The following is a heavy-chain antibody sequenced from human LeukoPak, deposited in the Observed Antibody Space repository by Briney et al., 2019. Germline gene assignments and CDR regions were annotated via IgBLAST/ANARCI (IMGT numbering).Heavy chain of an antibody. J-gene: IGHJ5*02. V-gene: IGHV4-34*01. CDR3: ASGQQYYDFWSGHNWFDP. CDR1: GGSFSGYY. Sequence: PSETLSLTCAVYGGSFSGYYWSWIRQPPGKGLEWIGEINHSGSTNYNPSLKSRVTISVDTSKNQFSLKLSSVTTADTAVYYCASGQQYYDFWSGHNWFDPWGQGTLVTVSS. CDR2: INHSGST. D-gene: IGHD3-3*01.